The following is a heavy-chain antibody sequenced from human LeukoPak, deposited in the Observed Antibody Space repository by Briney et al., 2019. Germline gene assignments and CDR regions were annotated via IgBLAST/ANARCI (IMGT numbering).Heavy chain of an antibody. D-gene: IGHD2-15*01. CDR2: INPSISYI. CDR1: EFTFSSYN. Sequence: PGGSLRLSCVASEFTFSSYNMNWVRHAPGEGLEWRSSINPSISYINYTDSVYGRFIIYRDNAKNSVYLQMSSLRAEDTAVYYCARDKDRTSAGRCYLPDDWGQGTLVTVSS. CDR3: ARDKDRTSAGRCYLPDD. J-gene: IGHJ4*02. V-gene: IGHV3-21*01.